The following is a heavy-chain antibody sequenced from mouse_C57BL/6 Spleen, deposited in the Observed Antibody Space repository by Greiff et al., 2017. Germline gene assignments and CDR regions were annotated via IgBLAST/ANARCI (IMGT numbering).Heavy chain of an antibody. CDR3: TTRSSGAMDY. CDR2: IDPENGDT. Sequence: VQLKQSGAELVRPGASVKLSCTASGFNIKDDYMHWVKQRPEQGLEWIGWIDPENGDTEYASKFQGKATITADTSSNTAYLQLSSLTSEDTAVYYCTTRSSGAMDYWGQGTSVTVSS. CDR1: GFNIKDDY. V-gene: IGHV14-4*01. D-gene: IGHD1-1*01. J-gene: IGHJ4*01.